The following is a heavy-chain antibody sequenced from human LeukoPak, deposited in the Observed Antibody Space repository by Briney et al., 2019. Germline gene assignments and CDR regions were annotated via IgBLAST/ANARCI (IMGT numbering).Heavy chain of an antibody. CDR3: ARVDYYGSGSYDC. CDR1: GYSISSGYY. V-gene: IGHV4-4*07. J-gene: IGHJ4*02. D-gene: IGHD3-10*01. Sequence: SETLSLTCSVSGYSISSGYYWSWIRQPAGKGLEWIGRIYTSGSTNYNPSLKSRVTMSVDTSKNQFSLKLSSVTAADTAVYYCARVDYYGSGSYDCWGQGTLVTVSS. CDR2: IYTSGST.